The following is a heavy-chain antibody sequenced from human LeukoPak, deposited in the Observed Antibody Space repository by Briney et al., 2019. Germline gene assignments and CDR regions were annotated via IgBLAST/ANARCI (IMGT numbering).Heavy chain of an antibody. CDR2: ISAYNGST. CDR1: GYTFTSYG. J-gene: IGHJ5*02. V-gene: IGHV1-18*01. D-gene: IGHD1-26*01. CDR3: ARDAQTRYSGSYYGWFDP. Sequence: ASVKVSCKASGYTFTSYGISWVRQAPGQGLEWMGWISAYNGSTNYAQKLQGRVTMTTDTSTSTAYMELRSLRSDDTAVYYCARDAQTRYSGSYYGWFDPWGQGTLVTVSS.